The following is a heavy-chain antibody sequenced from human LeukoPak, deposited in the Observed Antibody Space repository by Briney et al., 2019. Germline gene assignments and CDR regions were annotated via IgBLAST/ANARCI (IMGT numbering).Heavy chain of an antibody. CDR2: IYRSGST. D-gene: IGHD4-23*01. V-gene: IGHV4-38-2*02. CDR1: GYSISSGYY. J-gene: IGHJ5*02. CDR3: ARVSTVVNPDWFDP. Sequence: SETLSLTCTVSGYSISSGYYWGWIRQPPGKGLEWIGSIYRSGSTYYNPSLKSRVTISVDTSKNQFSLKLSSVTAADTAVYYCARVSTVVNPDWFDPWGQGTLVIVSS.